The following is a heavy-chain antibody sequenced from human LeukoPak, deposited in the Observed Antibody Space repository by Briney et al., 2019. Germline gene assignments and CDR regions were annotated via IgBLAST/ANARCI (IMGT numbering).Heavy chain of an antibody. CDR1: GITLSNYG. D-gene: IGHD3-22*01. V-gene: IGHV3-23*01. Sequence: GGSLRLSCAVSGITLSNYGMSWVRQAPGKGMEWVAGISGSGGSTSYADSVKGRFTISRDNPRNTLYLQMNSLRAEDTAVYFCAKRGVVIRVILVGFHKEAYYFDSWGQGALVTVSS. CDR2: ISGSGGST. J-gene: IGHJ4*02. CDR3: AKRGVVIRVILVGFHKEAYYFDS.